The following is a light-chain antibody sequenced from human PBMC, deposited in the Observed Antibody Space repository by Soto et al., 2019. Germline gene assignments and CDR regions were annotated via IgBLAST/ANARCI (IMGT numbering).Light chain of an antibody. CDR1: SSDVGDYNY. Sequence: QSALTQPASVSGSPGQSITISCTGTSSDVGDYNYVSWYQQHPGKAPKLMIFDVSSRPSGVSDRFSGSKAGSTASLTISGLQAEDEADYYCSSYTRTSTMFGGGTKLTVL. CDR3: SSYTRTSTM. J-gene: IGLJ3*02. V-gene: IGLV2-14*03. CDR2: DVS.